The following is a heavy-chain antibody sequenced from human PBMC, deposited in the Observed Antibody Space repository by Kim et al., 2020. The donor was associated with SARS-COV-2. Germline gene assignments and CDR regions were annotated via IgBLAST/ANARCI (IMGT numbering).Heavy chain of an antibody. V-gene: IGHV4-59*01. Sequence: SLRSRVTISVDTSKNQFSLKLSSVTAADTAVYYCARIKKQLLVPLVYFDYWGQGTLVTVSS. CDR3: ARIKKQLLVPLVYFDY. J-gene: IGHJ4*02. D-gene: IGHD6-19*01.